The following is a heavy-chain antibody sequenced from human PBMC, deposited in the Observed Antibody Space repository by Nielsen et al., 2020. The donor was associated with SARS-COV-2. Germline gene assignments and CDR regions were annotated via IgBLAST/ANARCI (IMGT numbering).Heavy chain of an antibody. CDR3: ARVSMQQLGFDP. CDR2: IYYSGST. D-gene: IGHD6-13*01. Sequence: SETLSLTCTVSGGSVNSGSYYWSWIRQPPGKGLEWIGYIYYSGSTNYNPSLKSRVTISVDTSKNQFSLKLSSVTAADTAVYYCARVSMQQLGFDPWGQGTLVTVSS. CDR1: GGSVNSGSYY. V-gene: IGHV4-61*01. J-gene: IGHJ5*02.